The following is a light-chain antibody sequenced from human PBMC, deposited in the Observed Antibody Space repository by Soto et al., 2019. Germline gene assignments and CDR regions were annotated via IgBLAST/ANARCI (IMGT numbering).Light chain of an antibody. CDR1: QSISSY. Sequence: EIVLPQHPATLSLSPGERATLSCRASQSISSYLAWYQQKPDQAPRLLSYDASNRATGIPARFSGSGSGTEFTLTISSLELEDFAVYEYHQRRTLPFTFRPSPEVDIK. V-gene: IGKV3-11*01. CDR3: HQRRTLPFT. CDR2: DAS. J-gene: IGKJ3*01.